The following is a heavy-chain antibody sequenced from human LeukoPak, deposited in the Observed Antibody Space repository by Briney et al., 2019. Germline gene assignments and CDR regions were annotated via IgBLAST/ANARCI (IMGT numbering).Heavy chain of an antibody. D-gene: IGHD2-15*01. V-gene: IGHV1-2*02. J-gene: IGHJ5*02. Sequence: ASVKVSCKASGYPFTAYYLHWVRQAPGQGLEWMGRINPNSGGTNYAQKFQGRVTMTRDTSISTAYMELSRLRSDDTAVYYCARAAAHSGDWFDPWGQGTLFTVSS. CDR2: INPNSGGT. CDR1: GYPFTAYY. CDR3: ARAAAHSGDWFDP.